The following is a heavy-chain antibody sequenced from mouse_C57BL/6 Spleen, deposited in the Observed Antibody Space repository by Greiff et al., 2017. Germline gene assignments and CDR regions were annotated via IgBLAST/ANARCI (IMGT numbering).Heavy chain of an antibody. CDR1: GFNIKDYY. Sequence: EVQLQQSGAELVRPGASVKLSCTASGFNIKDYYMHWVKQRPEQGLAWIGRIDPEDGDTESAPKFQGKAPMTADASSNTAYLQLSSLTSEDTAVYYCTSPSGRGAWFAYWGQGTLVTVSA. CDR2: IDPEDGDT. V-gene: IGHV14-1*01. CDR3: TSPSGRGAWFAY. J-gene: IGHJ3*01.